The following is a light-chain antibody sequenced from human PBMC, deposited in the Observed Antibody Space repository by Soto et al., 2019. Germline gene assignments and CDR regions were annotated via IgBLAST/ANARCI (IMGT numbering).Light chain of an antibody. J-gene: IGKJ3*01. CDR2: GAS. CDR1: QDISNF. V-gene: IGKV1-27*01. Sequence: DIQMTQSPSSLSASVGDRVTITCRASQDISNFLVWFQQKTGRDPNLLIYGASTLQSGVPSRFSGSGSGTDFTLTISSLQPEDVATYFCQKYNSAPFTFGPGTTVDIK. CDR3: QKYNSAPFT.